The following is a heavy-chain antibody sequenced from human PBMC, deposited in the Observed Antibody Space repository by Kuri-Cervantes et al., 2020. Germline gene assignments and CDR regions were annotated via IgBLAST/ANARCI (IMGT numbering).Heavy chain of an antibody. V-gene: IGHV4-34*01. Sequence: SQTLSLTCAVYGGSFSGYYWSWIRQPPGKGLEWIGSIYYSGSTYYNPSLKSRVTISVDTSKNQFSLKLSSVTAADTAVYYCARQYYDILTGYYSDDAFDIWGQGTMVTVSS. CDR1: GGSFSGYY. D-gene: IGHD3-9*01. CDR2: IYYSGST. J-gene: IGHJ3*02. CDR3: ARQYYDILTGYYSDDAFDI.